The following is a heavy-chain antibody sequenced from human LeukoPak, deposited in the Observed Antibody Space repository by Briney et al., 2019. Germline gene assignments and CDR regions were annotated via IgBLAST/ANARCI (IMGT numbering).Heavy chain of an antibody. J-gene: IGHJ3*02. V-gene: IGHV3-23*01. CDR2: ISNDASVT. Sequence: GGSLRLSCAGPGFTFRFYAMTWVRQAPGKGLEWVSGISNDASVTYAADSVKGRFNISRDDSKNTVYLQLNSLRVEDTAVYYCAKAYSSSLYGDAFHIWGQGTVVTVSP. CDR3: AKAYSSSLYGDAFHI. CDR1: GFTFRFYA. D-gene: IGHD6-13*01.